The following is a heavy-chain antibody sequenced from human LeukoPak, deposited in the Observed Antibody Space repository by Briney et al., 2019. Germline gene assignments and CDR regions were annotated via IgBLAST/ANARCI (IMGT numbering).Heavy chain of an antibody. V-gene: IGHV3-30*18. Sequence: PGRSLRLSCAASGFTFSSYGMHWVRQAPGKGLEWVAVISYDGSNKYYADSVKGRFTISRDNSKNTLYLQMNSLRAEDTAVYYCAKDDSSWILYYFDYWGQGTLVTVSS. D-gene: IGHD6-13*01. CDR3: AKDDSSWILYYFDY. CDR1: GFTFSSYG. J-gene: IGHJ4*02. CDR2: ISYDGSNK.